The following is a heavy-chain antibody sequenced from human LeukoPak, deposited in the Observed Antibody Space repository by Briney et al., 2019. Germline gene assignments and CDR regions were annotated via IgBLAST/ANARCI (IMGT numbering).Heavy chain of an antibody. J-gene: IGHJ4*02. V-gene: IGHV5-51*01. CDR3: AREGGTWTPDY. Sequence: GESLQISCKGSGYTFTTYWIAWVRPVPGKGLEWMGIIYPGDSDTRYSPSFQGQVTISADKSISTAYLQWSSLKASDTAMYYCAREGGTWTPDYWGQGTLVTVSS. D-gene: IGHD1-1*01. CDR2: IYPGDSDT. CDR1: GYTFTTYW.